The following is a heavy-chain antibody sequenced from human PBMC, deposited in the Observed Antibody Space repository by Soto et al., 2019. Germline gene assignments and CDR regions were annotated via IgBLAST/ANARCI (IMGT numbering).Heavy chain of an antibody. Sequence: SHTLSLTCAISGYSVSSNSAAWNLIRQSPSRGLEWLGRTYYRSKWYNDYAVSVKSRITINPDTSKNQFSLQLNSVTPEDTAVYYCARDPAEYSSSLGEGYGMDVWGQGTTVTVSS. CDR3: ARDPAEYSSSLGEGYGMDV. J-gene: IGHJ6*02. CDR2: TYYRSKWYN. CDR1: GYSVSSNSAA. V-gene: IGHV6-1*01. D-gene: IGHD6-6*01.